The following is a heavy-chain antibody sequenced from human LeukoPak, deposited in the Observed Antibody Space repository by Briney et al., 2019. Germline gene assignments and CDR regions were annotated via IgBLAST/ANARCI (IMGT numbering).Heavy chain of an antibody. CDR1: GFTFSDFD. J-gene: IGHJ5*02. CDR3: ARDRGVVGTLDP. V-gene: IGHV3-7*01. CDR2: IKQDGNEK. Sequence: GGSLRLSCVASGFTFSDFDMNWVRQAPGKGLEWVANIKQDGNEKYYVDSVKGRFLISRDNAKNSLYLQMNSLRVEDTAVYYCARDRGVVGTLDPWGQGTLVTVSS. D-gene: IGHD3-10*01.